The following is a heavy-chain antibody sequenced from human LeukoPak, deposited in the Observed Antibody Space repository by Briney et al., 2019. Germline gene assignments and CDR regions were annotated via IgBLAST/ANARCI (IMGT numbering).Heavy chain of an antibody. CDR2: INTEGEV. D-gene: IGHD3-3*01. Sequence: GGSLRLSCVVSGFTLKTFWMHWVRQVPGKGPVWISRINTEGEVTYADSVKGRFTISRDNSKNTLYLQMNSLRAEDTAIYYCARDERLLSFLKWGQGTLVTVSS. V-gene: IGHV3-74*03. J-gene: IGHJ4*02. CDR3: ARDERLLSFLK. CDR1: GFTLKTFW.